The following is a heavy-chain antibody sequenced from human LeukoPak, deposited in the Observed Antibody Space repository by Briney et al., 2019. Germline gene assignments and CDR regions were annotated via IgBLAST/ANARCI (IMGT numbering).Heavy chain of an antibody. CDR2: INPSGGST. CDR3: ARDSLRTAIAMAGGNWFDP. J-gene: IGHJ5*02. CDR1: GYTFTDYH. Sequence: ASVKVSCKASGYTFTDYHMHWVRQAPGQGLEWMGIINPSGGSTTYAEKFKGRVTMTRDTSTSTVYMELTSLRSEDTAVYYCARDSLRTAIAMAGGNWFDPWGQGTLVTVST. V-gene: IGHV1-46*01. D-gene: IGHD6-19*01.